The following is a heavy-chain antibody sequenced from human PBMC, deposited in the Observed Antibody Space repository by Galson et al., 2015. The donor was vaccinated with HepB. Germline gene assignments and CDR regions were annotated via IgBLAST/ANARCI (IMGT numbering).Heavy chain of an antibody. J-gene: IGHJ5*02. Sequence: SVKVSCKASGYTFTSYGISWVRQAPGQGLEWMGWISAYNGNTNYAQKLQGRVTMTTDTSTSTAYMELRSLRSDDTAVYYCAGLGYCSGGSCNGDWFDPWGQGTLVTVSS. CDR3: AGLGYCSGGSCNGDWFDP. V-gene: IGHV1-18*04. D-gene: IGHD2-15*01. CDR2: ISAYNGNT. CDR1: GYTFTSYG.